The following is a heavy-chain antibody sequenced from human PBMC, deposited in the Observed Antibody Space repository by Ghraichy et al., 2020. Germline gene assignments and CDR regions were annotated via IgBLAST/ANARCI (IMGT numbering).Heavy chain of an antibody. Sequence: GGSLRLSCEGSGFTFSSYAMTWVRPAPGKGLEWVSLISSSGDSTYFAGSVKGRFTISRDNSKNTLYLQMSSLRAEDTAVYYCGKVGPDYSDYGSCVYWGQGTLVTVSS. CDR1: GFTFSSYA. CDR2: ISSSGDST. CDR3: GKVGPDYSDYGSCVY. J-gene: IGHJ4*02. V-gene: IGHV3-23*01. D-gene: IGHD4-11*01.